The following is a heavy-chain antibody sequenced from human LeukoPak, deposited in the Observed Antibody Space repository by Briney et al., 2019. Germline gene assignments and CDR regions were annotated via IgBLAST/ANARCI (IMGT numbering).Heavy chain of an antibody. V-gene: IGHV3-30*02. CDR1: GFTLSNYG. J-gene: IGHJ6*04. Sequence: GGSLRFSCAASGFTLSNYGMHWVRQAPGKELEGVAFIGNDGTNKYYGDSVKGRFTISRDNSKNTLYLQVHSLRAEDTAVYHCAKDTSVSESSYPYYFMDIWGNGTTVTVSS. D-gene: IGHD3-10*01. CDR2: IGNDGTNK. CDR3: AKDTSVSESSYPYYFMDI.